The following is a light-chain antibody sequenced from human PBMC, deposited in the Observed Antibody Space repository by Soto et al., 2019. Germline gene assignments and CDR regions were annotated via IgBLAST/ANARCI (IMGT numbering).Light chain of an antibody. Sequence: QSVLTQPASVSGSPGRSITISCTGTSSDVGGYNYVSWYQQHPGKAPKVMIYDVSNRPSWVSNRFSGSKSGNTASLTISGLQAEDEADYYCSSYTSSSTVVFGGGTKLTVL. CDR2: DVS. CDR3: SSYTSSSTVV. CDR1: SSDVGGYNY. V-gene: IGLV2-14*01. J-gene: IGLJ3*02.